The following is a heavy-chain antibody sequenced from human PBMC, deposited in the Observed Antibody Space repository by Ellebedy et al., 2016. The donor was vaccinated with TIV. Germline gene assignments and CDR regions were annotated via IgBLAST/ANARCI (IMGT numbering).Heavy chain of an antibody. J-gene: IGHJ4*02. Sequence: GESLKISCAASGFTFSSYSMNWVRQAPGKGLEWVSSISSSSSYIYYADSVKGRFTISSDNAKNARYLQMNSLRAEDTAVYYCARDDDYGDHYFDYWGQGTLVTVSS. D-gene: IGHD4-17*01. V-gene: IGHV3-21*01. CDR3: ARDDDYGDHYFDY. CDR1: GFTFSSYS. CDR2: ISSSSSYI.